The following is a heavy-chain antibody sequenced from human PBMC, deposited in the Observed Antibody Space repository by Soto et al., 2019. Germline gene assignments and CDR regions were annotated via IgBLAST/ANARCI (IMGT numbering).Heavy chain of an antibody. Sequence: QVQLVQSGAEGKKPGSSVKVSCKASGGTFSSYAISWVRQAPGQGLEWMGGIIPIFGTANYAQKFQGRVTITADESTSTAYMALSSLRSEDTAVYYCARESRYCSGGSCYFLPGIDYWGQGTLVTVSS. J-gene: IGHJ4*02. D-gene: IGHD2-15*01. CDR1: GGTFSSYA. V-gene: IGHV1-69*12. CDR2: IIPIFGTA. CDR3: ARESRYCSGGSCYFLPGIDY.